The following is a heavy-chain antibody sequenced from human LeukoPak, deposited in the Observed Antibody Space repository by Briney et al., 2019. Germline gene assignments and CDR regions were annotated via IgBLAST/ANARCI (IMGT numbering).Heavy chain of an antibody. D-gene: IGHD3-16*02. CDR1: GGSFSGYY. J-gene: IGHJ4*02. Sequence: KPSETLSLTCAVYGGSFSGYYWIWIRQPPGKGLEWIGEINHSGSTNYNPSLKSRVTISVDTSKNQFSLKLSSVTAADTAVYYCARMYYDYVWGSYRSLDYWGQGTLVTVSS. CDR3: ARMYYDYVWGSYRSLDY. V-gene: IGHV4-34*01. CDR2: INHSGST.